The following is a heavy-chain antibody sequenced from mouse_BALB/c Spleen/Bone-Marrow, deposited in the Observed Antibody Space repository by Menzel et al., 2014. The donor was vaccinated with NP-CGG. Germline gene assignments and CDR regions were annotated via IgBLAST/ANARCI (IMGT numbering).Heavy chain of an antibody. CDR3: AREEYGQKVYAMDY. CDR2: ISSGGST. D-gene: IGHD2-10*02. V-gene: IGHV5-6-5*01. Sequence: EVMLVESGGGLVKPGGSLKLSCAASGFTFXSYAMSWVRQTPEKRLEWVASISSGGSTYYPDSVKGRFTISRDNARNILYLQVSSLRSEDTAMYYCAREEYGQKVYAMDYWGQGTSVTVSS. J-gene: IGHJ4*01. CDR1: GFTFXSYA.